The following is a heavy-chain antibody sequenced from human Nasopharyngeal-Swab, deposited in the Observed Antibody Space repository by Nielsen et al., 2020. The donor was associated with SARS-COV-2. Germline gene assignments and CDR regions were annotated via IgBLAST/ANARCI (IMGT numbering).Heavy chain of an antibody. CDR2: ISAYNGNT. V-gene: IGHV1-18*01. D-gene: IGHD1-7*01. J-gene: IGHJ6*02. Sequence: ASVQVSCKASGYTFTSYGISWVRQAPGQGLEGMGWISAYNGNTNYAQKLQGRVTMTTDTSTSTAYMELRSLRSDDTAVYYCERDRGPRTGTTSYYYYGMDVWGQGTTVTVSS. CDR1: GYTFTSYG. CDR3: ERDRGPRTGTTSYYYYGMDV.